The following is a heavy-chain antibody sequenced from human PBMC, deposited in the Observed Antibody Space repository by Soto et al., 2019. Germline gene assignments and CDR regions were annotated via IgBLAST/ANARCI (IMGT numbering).Heavy chain of an antibody. Sequence: GGSLSLPCAASGFTFSSYAMSWVRQAPGKGLEWVSAITGSGSNTYYADSVKGRFTISRDNCESTLYLQMNSLRAEDTAICYGAKETRGTTAYDPWGQGTLVTVSS. CDR3: AKETRGTTAYDP. V-gene: IGHV3-23*01. D-gene: IGHD1-1*01. CDR2: ITGSGSNT. J-gene: IGHJ5*01. CDR1: GFTFSSYA.